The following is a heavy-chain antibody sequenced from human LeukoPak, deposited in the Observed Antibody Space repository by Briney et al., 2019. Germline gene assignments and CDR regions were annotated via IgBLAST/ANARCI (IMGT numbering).Heavy chain of an antibody. Sequence: GASVKVSCKASGGTFSSYAISWVRQAPGQGLEWMGRIIPIFGTANYAQKFQGRVTITADESTSTAYMELSSLRSEDTAVYYCARDREYCSGGSCYVGDYWGQGTLVTVSS. CDR1: GGTFSSYA. J-gene: IGHJ4*02. D-gene: IGHD2-15*01. CDR2: IIPIFGTA. V-gene: IGHV1-69*13. CDR3: ARDREYCSGGSCYVGDY.